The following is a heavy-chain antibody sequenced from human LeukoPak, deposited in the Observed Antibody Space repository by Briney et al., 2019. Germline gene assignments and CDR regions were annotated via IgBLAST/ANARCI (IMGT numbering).Heavy chain of an antibody. V-gene: IGHV4-38-2*01. Sequence: PSETLSLTCAVSGYSICRGYDRGWIRQSPGKGLEWIGTISCSASTYYNPSLTSRVTISAETSKNQFSLRLNALTAADTALYYCVRRIVVVPSAIGGDAFDLWGQGTMVTVSS. D-gene: IGHD2-2*02. CDR2: ISCSAST. CDR3: VRRIVVVPSAIGGDAFDL. CDR1: GYSICRGYD. J-gene: IGHJ3*01.